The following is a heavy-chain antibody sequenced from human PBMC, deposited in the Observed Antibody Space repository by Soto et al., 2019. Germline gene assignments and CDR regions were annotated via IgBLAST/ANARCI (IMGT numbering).Heavy chain of an antibody. Sequence: QLQLQESGPGLVKPSETLSLTCTVSGGSISSSSYYWGWIRQPPGKGLEWIGSIYYSGSTYYNPSLKSRVTISVDTSKNQFALNLSSVTAADTAVYYCARKFAGGAEIAAQFWGYNWFDPWGQGTLVTVSS. CDR1: GGSISSSSYY. J-gene: IGHJ5*02. D-gene: IGHD6-13*01. CDR3: ARKFAGGAEIAAQFWGYNWFDP. V-gene: IGHV4-39*01. CDR2: IYYSGST.